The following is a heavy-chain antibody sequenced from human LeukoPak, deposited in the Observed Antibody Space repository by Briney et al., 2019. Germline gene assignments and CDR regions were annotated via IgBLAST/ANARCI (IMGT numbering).Heavy chain of an antibody. D-gene: IGHD6-13*01. J-gene: IGHJ4*02. CDR1: GYTFTGCY. CDR2: INLNSGGT. Sequence: ASVKVSCKASGYTFTGCYMHWVRQAPGQGLEWMGWINLNSGGTNYAQKFQGRVTMTRDTSISTAYMELNSLRSDDTAVYYCARDPVTGYSKNWYVDYWGQGTLVTVSS. V-gene: IGHV1-2*02. CDR3: ARDPVTGYSKNWYVDY.